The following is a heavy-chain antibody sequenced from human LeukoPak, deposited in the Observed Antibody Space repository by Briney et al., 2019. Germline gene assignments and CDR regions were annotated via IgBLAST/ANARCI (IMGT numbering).Heavy chain of an antibody. CDR1: GFTFSDYG. J-gene: IGHJ4*02. D-gene: IGHD3-22*01. V-gene: IGHV3-23*01. CDR2: LSGRGGST. Sequence: QPGGTLRLSCAASGFTFSDYGISWVRQAPGKGLEWVSTLSGRGGSTFYADSVKGRFTISRDNSKNTLYLQMNSLRAEDTAVYYCAKGALSGYYYDSSGYYYNDYWGQGTLVTVSS. CDR3: AKGALSGYYYDSSGYYYNDY.